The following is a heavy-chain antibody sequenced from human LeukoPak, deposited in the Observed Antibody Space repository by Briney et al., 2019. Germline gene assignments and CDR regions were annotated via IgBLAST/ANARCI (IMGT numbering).Heavy chain of an antibody. CDR1: GFTFSSYS. V-gene: IGHV3-48*04. CDR2: ISSSSSTI. J-gene: IGHJ5*02. CDR3: ARDGESSSGWYWVPQQKNWFDP. Sequence: GGSLRLSCAASGFTFSSYSMNWVRQAPGKGLEWVSYISSSSSTIYYADSVKGRFTISRDNAKNSLYLQMNSLRAEDTAVYYCARDGESSSGWYWVPQQKNWFDPWGQGTLVTVSS. D-gene: IGHD6-19*01.